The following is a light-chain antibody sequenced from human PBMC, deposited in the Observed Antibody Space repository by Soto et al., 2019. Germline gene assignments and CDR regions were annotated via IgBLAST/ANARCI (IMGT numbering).Light chain of an antibody. CDR3: TSYTAFSTDIL. CDR2: QVT. Sequence: QSALTQPASVSGSPGQSITISCTGTSSDVGNYNFVSWYQHHAGTAPKLIIYQVTNRPSGVSDRFSGSKSGDTASLTISGLQAEDEADYYCTSYTAFSTDILFGGGTHLTVL. V-gene: IGLV2-14*01. CDR1: SSDVGNYNF. J-gene: IGLJ2*01.